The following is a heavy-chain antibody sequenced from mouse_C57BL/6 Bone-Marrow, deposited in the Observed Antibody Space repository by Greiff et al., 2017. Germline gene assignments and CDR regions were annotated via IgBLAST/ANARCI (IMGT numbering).Heavy chain of an antibody. CDR2: IDPSDSYT. Sequence: QVQLQQPGAELVKPGASVKLSCKASGYTFTSYWMQWVKQRPGQGLEWLGEIDPSDSYTNYNQKFKGKATLTVDTSSSTAYMQLSSLTSEDSAVYYGANCRYWYFDVWGKGTTVTVSS. CDR1: GYTFTSYW. CDR3: ANCRYWYFDV. D-gene: IGHD4-1*02. J-gene: IGHJ1*03. V-gene: IGHV1-50*01.